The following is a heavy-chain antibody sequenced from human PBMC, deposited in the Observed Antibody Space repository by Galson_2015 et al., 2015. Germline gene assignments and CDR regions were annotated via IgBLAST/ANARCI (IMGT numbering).Heavy chain of an antibody. Sequence: SLRLSCAASGFTFSSYAMTWVRQAPGKGLEWVSTITASGGRTYYADSVKGRFSISRDNSKNTLYLQMNSLRAEDTAVYYCARDLTGLNYYYYCMDVWGKGTTVTVSS. J-gene: IGHJ6*03. D-gene: IGHD1-1*01. V-gene: IGHV3-23*01. CDR3: ARDLTGLNYYYYCMDV. CDR2: ITASGGRT. CDR1: GFTFSSYA.